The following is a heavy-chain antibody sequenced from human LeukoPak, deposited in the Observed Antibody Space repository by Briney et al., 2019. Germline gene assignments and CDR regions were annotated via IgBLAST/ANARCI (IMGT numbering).Heavy chain of an antibody. V-gene: IGHV3-7*01. CDR3: ARGASSSGYGY. J-gene: IGHJ4*02. CDR1: GFTFSGYW. CDR2: IKQDGSEK. D-gene: IGHD3-22*01. Sequence: PGGSLRLSCAASGFTFSGYWMSWVRQTPGKGLEWVANIKQDGSEKYYVDSVKGRFTISRDNAKNSLYLQMNSLRAEDTAVYYCARGASSSGYGYWGQGTLVTVSS.